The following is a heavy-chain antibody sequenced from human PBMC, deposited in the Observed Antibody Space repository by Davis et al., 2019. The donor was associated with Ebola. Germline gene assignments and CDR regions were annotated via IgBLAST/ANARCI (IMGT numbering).Heavy chain of an antibody. V-gene: IGHV4-34*01. Sequence: SETLSLTCAVSGGPFNGYYWSWIRQPPGKGLEWIAEIDHSGTTNYNSSLKSRITIAVDTSKKQFSLRLISVTAADTAMYYCAGPARFDYWCQGTPITVS. CDR1: GGPFNGYY. D-gene: IGHD6-6*01. CDR3: AGPARFDY. J-gene: IGHJ4*02. CDR2: IDHSGTT.